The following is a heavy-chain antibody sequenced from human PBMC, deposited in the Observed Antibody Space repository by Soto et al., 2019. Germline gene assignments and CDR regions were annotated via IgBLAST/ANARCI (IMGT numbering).Heavy chain of an antibody. CDR1: GGTFSSYT. D-gene: IGHD3-3*01. CDR2: IIPILGIA. CDR3: AIENYDFWSGYYLGYFDY. J-gene: IGHJ4*02. V-gene: IGHV1-69*04. Sequence: VASVKVSCKASGGTFSSYTISWVRQAPGQGLEWMGRIIPILGIANYAQKFQGRVTITADKSTSTAYMELSSLRSEDTAVYYCAIENYDFWSGYYLGYFDYWGQGTLVTVSS.